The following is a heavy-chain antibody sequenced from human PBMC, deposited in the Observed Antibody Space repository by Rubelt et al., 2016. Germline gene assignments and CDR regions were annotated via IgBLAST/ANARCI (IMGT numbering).Heavy chain of an antibody. Sequence: GRIRSKANSYATAYAASVKGRFTISRDDSKNTLYLQMNSLKTEDTAVYYCTTDLSGSYYGDYWGQGTLVTVSS. D-gene: IGHD1-26*01. CDR2: IRSKANSYAT. V-gene: IGHV3-73*01. CDR3: TTDLSGSYYGDY. J-gene: IGHJ4*02.